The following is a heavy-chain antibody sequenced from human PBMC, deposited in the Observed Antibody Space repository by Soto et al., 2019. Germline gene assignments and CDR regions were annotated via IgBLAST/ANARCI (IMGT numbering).Heavy chain of an antibody. V-gene: IGHV1-69*06. CDR1: GGTFNNYA. CDR2: IIPLFGTA. CDR3: ARLIGEGYSGTYALDY. Sequence: QVQLVQSGAEVKKPGSSVKVSCKASGGTFNNYAISWVRQAPGQGLEWMGGIIPLFGTANYAQQFEGRVTITEDKSTDTAYMELSSLKSEDTAVYYCARLIGEGYSGTYALDYWGQGTLVTVSS. D-gene: IGHD1-26*01. J-gene: IGHJ4*02.